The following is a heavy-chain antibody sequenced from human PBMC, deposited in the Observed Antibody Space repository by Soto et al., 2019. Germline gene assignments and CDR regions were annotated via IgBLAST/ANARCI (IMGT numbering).Heavy chain of an antibody. V-gene: IGHV4-39*02. D-gene: IGHD1-20*01. CDR2: IYYSGTT. CDR3: AREYSNNWHAISDY. Sequence: PSETLSLTCTVSGGSISSSVYYWGWIRQPPGKGLEWIGSIYYSGTTYYNPSLKSRVTISVDTSKNQFSLKLSSVTAADTAVYYCAREYSNNWHAISDYWGQGTLVTVSS. CDR1: GGSISSSVYY. J-gene: IGHJ4*02.